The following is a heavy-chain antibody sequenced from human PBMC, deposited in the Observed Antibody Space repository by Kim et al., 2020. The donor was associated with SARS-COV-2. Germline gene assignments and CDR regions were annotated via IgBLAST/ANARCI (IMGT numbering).Heavy chain of an antibody. J-gene: IGHJ6*03. CDR3: ARDRGGLKHYMDV. Sequence: SETLSLTCSVSGGSISRDYWSWIRQPPGKGLEWIGYIHYSGSTTYNPSLESRVAISIDTSKNQFSLNLRSVTAADTALHYCARDRGGLKHYMDVWGKGT. V-gene: IGHV4-59*01. CDR2: IHYSGST. CDR1: GGSISRDY. D-gene: IGHD3-10*01.